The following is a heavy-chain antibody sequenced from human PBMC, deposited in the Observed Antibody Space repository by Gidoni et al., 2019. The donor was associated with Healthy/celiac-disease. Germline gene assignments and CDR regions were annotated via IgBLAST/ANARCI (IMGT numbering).Heavy chain of an antibody. CDR3: AKDMRRRDGPGLSRHYYGMDV. CDR1: GFTFDAYA. CDR2: ISWNSGSI. Sequence: EVQLVESGGGLVQPGRSLRLSCAASGFTFDAYAMHWVRQAPGKGLEWVSGISWNSGSIGYADSVKGRFTISRDNAKNSLYLQMNSLRAEDTALYYCAKDMRRRDGPGLSRHYYGMDVWGQGTTVTVSS. J-gene: IGHJ6*02. V-gene: IGHV3-9*01.